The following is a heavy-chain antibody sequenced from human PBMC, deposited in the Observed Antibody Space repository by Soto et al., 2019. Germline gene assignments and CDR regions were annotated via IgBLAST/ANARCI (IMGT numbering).Heavy chain of an antibody. D-gene: IGHD4-17*01. CDR2: ISSSSSYI. CDR1: GFTFSSYS. Sequence: GGSLRLSCAASGFTFSSYSMNWVRQAPGKGLEWVSSISSSSSYIYYADSVKGRFNISRDNAKNSLYLQMNSLRAEDTAVYYCAGDYGEKGAAFDIWGQGTMVTVSS. V-gene: IGHV3-21*01. J-gene: IGHJ3*02. CDR3: AGDYGEKGAAFDI.